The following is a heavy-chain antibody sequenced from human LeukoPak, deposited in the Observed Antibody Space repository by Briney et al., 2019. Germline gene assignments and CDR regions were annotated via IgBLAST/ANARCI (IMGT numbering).Heavy chain of an antibody. CDR2: INPNSGGT. J-gene: IGHJ5*02. V-gene: IGHV1-2*02. Sequence: ASVKVSFKASGYTFTGYYMHWVRQAPGQGLEWMGWINPNSGGTNDAQKFQGRVTMTRDTSISTAYMELSRLRSDDTAVYYCARGGYSSGGSLGLDPWGQGTLVTVSS. CDR3: ARGGYSSGGSLGLDP. CDR1: GYTFTGYY. D-gene: IGHD6-19*01.